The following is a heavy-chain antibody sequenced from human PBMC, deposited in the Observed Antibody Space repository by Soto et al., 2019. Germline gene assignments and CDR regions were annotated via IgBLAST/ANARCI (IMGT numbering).Heavy chain of an antibody. D-gene: IGHD1-26*01. J-gene: IGHJ4*02. CDR3: ARVNCSGSYHFDY. V-gene: IGHV4-59*01. CDR2: IYYSGST. Sequence: SETLSLTCTVSGGSISSYYWSWIRQPPGKGLEWIGYIYYSGSTNYNPSLKSRVTISVDTSKNQFSLKLSSVTAADTAVYYCARVNCSGSYHFDYWGQGTLVTVSS. CDR1: GGSISSYY.